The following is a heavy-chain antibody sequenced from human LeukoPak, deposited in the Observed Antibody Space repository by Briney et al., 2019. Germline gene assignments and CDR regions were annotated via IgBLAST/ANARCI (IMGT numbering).Heavy chain of an antibody. J-gene: IGHJ4*02. CDR3: ARANEGLEY. CDR2: IYHSGST. V-gene: IGHV4-38-2*02. Sequence: SETLSLTCTVSGYSISSGYYWGWIRQPPGKGLEWIGSIYHSGSTYYNPSLKSRVTISVDTSKNQFSLKLSSVTAADTAVYYCARANEGLEYWGQGTLVTVSS. D-gene: IGHD1-1*01. CDR1: GYSISSGYY.